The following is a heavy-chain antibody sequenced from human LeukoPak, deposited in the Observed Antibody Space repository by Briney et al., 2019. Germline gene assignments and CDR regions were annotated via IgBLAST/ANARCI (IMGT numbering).Heavy chain of an antibody. CDR1: GFTFNNAW. CDR2: IKSKNVGGTT. J-gene: IGHJ5*02. V-gene: IGHV3-15*01. CDR3: TSHAAFDP. Sequence: PXGSLRLSCAASGFTFNNAWMNWVRQAPGKGLEWVGRIKSKNVGGTTDYAAPVKGRFTISRDDSKNTVYLQMNSLKIEDTAVYYCTSHAAFDPWGQGTLVTVSS.